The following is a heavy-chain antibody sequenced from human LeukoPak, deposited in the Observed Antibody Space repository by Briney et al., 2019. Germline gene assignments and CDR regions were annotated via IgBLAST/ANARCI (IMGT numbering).Heavy chain of an antibody. CDR2: ISGSGGGT. D-gene: IGHD3-16*01. J-gene: IGHJ4*02. V-gene: IGHV3-23*01. CDR3: AKVGGGLGKGPLNQFDY. CDR1: GFTFSTYA. Sequence: PGGSLRLSCAASGFTFSTYAMGWVRQAPGKGLEWVSAISGSGGGTYYADSVKGRFTISRDSSKSTLYLQMSSLRAEDTAVYYCAKVGGGLGKGPLNQFDYWGQAAQVTVSS.